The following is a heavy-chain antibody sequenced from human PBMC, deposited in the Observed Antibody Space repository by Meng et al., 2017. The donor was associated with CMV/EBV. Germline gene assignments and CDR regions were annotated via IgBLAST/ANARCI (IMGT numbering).Heavy chain of an antibody. CDR1: GFTFSSYW. D-gene: IGHD2-2*01. CDR2: IKQDGSEK. Sequence: GGSLRLSCAASGFTFSSYWMSWVRQAPGKGLEWVANIKQDGSEKYYVDSVKGRFTISRDNAKNSLYLQMNSLRAEDTAVYYCAREVIVVVPVNYYYYYGMDVWGQGTTVTVSS. V-gene: IGHV3-7*01. CDR3: AREVIVVVPVNYYYYYGMDV. J-gene: IGHJ6*02.